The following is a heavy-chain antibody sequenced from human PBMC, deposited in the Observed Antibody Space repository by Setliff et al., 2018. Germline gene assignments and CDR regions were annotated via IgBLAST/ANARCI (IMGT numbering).Heavy chain of an antibody. CDR2: IHYRGTT. J-gene: IGHJ4*02. CDR3: ARTGTYRYFDS. Sequence: SESLSLTCTVSGDSITSGTYYWGWIRQPPGKGLEWIGRIHYRGTTYSNVSLASRHTISVDTSKNQFSLQLTSVTAADAAVYYCARTGTYRYFDSWGQGTRVTVSS. CDR1: GDSITSGTYY. D-gene: IGHD1-1*01. V-gene: IGHV4-39*01.